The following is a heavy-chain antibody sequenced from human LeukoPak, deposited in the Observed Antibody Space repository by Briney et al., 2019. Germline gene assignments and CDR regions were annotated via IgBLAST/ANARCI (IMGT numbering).Heavy chain of an antibody. CDR1: GYIFPDYY. V-gene: IGHV1-2*04. CDR3: AKDRYSSSPWYGMDV. Sequence: ASVKVSCKGSGYIFPDYYIYWVRQAPGQGLEWMGRINPNSGGTNYAQKFQGWVTMTRDTSISTAYMELSRLRSDDTAVYYCAKDRYSSSPWYGMDVWGQGTTVTVSS. D-gene: IGHD6-13*01. CDR2: INPNSGGT. J-gene: IGHJ6*02.